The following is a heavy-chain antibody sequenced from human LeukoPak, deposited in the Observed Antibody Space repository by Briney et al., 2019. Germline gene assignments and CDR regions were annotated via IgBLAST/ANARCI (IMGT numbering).Heavy chain of an antibody. D-gene: IGHD2-2*01. CDR1: GFTVSSNY. Sequence: GGSLRLSCAASGFTVSSNYMSWVRQAPGKGLEWVSVIYSGGSTYYADSVKGRFTISRDNSKNTLYLQMNSLRAEDTAVYYCAKVLNTYCSSTSCQHRGFFDYWGQGTLVTVSS. CDR2: IYSGGST. V-gene: IGHV3-53*01. CDR3: AKVLNTYCSSTSCQHRGFFDY. J-gene: IGHJ4*02.